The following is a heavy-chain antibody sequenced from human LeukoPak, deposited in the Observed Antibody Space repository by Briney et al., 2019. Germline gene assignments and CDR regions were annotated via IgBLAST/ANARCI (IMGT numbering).Heavy chain of an antibody. CDR3: ARGLKIPARTGYSSGWYDY. J-gene: IGHJ4*02. V-gene: IGHV4-4*09. Sequence: PSETLSLTCTVSNGSISSYHWSWVRQPPGKGLEWIGYILTSGTTNYNPSLKSRLTISVDTSKNQFTLKLSSVTAADTAVYYCARGLKIPARTGYSSGWYDYWGQGTLVTVSS. CDR1: NGSISSYH. CDR2: ILTSGTT. D-gene: IGHD6-19*01.